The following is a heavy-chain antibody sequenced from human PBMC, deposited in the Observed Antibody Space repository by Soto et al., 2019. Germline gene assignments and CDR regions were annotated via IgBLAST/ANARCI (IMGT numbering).Heavy chain of an antibody. Sequence: QVQLQESGPGLVKPSETLSLTCTVSGDSVSSRSNFWAWIRQPPGKGLEWIGSGSYSATTAYNPSLKSRVTIYVDTSKNQFSLKLSSVTDADTAVYYCARSFGRTLDYWGRGTLVTVSS. D-gene: IGHD3-10*01. CDR2: GSYSATT. J-gene: IGHJ4*02. CDR3: ARSFGRTLDY. V-gene: IGHV4-39*01. CDR1: GDSVSSRSNF.